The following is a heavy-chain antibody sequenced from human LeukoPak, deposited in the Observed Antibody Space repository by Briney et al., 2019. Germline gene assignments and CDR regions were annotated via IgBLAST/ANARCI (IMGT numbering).Heavy chain of an antibody. D-gene: IGHD4-17*01. J-gene: IGHJ4*02. V-gene: IGHV1-2*02. CDR1: GYTFTGYY. Sequence: ASVKVSCKASGYTFTGYYMHWVRQAPGQGLEWMGWINPNSGGTNYAQKFQGRVTMTRDTSISTAYMELSRLRSDDTAMYYCARMLTTVTTMDYWGQGTLVTVSP. CDR2: INPNSGGT. CDR3: ARMLTTVTTMDY.